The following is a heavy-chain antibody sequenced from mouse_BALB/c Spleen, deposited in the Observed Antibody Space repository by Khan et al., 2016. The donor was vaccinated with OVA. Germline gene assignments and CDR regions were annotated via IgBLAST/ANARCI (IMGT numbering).Heavy chain of an antibody. Sequence: VQLQQSGPELVKPGASVKMSCKASGYTFTSYVMQWVKQKPGQGLEWIGYITPYNDGTKYNEKFKGKDTLTSDISSSTAYMELSSLTSEDSAVXYCAQTARATFAFWGQGTLVTVSA. V-gene: IGHV1S136*01. CDR3: AQTARATFAF. CDR2: ITPYNDGT. CDR1: GYTFTSYV. D-gene: IGHD3-2*01. J-gene: IGHJ3*01.